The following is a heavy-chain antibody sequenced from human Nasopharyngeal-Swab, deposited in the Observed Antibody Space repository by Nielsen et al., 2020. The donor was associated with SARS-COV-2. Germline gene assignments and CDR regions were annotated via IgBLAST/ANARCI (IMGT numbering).Heavy chain of an antibody. J-gene: IGHJ6*02. CDR2: ISSSSSYI. V-gene: IGHV3-21*01. CDR3: ARDGLDYDFWSAHFMDV. CDR1: GFTFNNYN. Sequence: GASLKISCAASGFTFNNYNFNWVRQAPGKGLEWVSSISSSSSYIYYADSVKGRFTISRDNAKNSLYLQMNSLRAEDTAVYYCARDGLDYDFWSAHFMDVWGQGTTVTVSS. D-gene: IGHD3-3*01.